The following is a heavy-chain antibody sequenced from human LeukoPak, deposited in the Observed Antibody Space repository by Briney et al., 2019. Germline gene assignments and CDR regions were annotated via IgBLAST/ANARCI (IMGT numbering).Heavy chain of an antibody. Sequence: GSLRLSCAASGFTFSNYGMHWVRQAPGKGLEWVAVISYDGNNKYYADSVKGRFTISRDNSKNTLYLQMNSLRAEDTAVYYCAKGQLAYCGGDCYSAPWGQGTLVTVSS. V-gene: IGHV3-30*18. J-gene: IGHJ5*02. CDR3: AKGQLAYCGGDCYSAP. D-gene: IGHD2-21*02. CDR1: GFTFSNYG. CDR2: ISYDGNNK.